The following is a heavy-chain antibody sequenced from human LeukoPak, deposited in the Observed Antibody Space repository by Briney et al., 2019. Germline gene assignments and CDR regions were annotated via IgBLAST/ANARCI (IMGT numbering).Heavy chain of an antibody. CDR2: INTGGDGT. V-gene: IGHV3-23*01. D-gene: IGHD3-10*01. Sequence: PGGSLRLSCAASGFTLSGYAMSWVRQAPGKRLEWVSAINTGGDGTFYADSVKGRFTISRDNPIKTKYLQMNSLRAEDTGVFYCATFGSGSRRTNSFDYWGQGTLVIVSS. CDR3: ATFGSGSRRTNSFDY. J-gene: IGHJ4*02. CDR1: GFTLSGYA.